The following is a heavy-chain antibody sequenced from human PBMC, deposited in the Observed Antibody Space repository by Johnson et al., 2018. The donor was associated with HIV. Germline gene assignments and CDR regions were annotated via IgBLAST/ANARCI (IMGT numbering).Heavy chain of an antibody. J-gene: IGHJ3*02. V-gene: IGHV3-7*05. D-gene: IGHD3-3*01. CDR2: INHDGSEK. CDR3: VRGANFWSANDAFDI. CDR1: GFMFGTYW. Sequence: VQLVESVGGLVQPGGSRRLSCAASGFMFGTYWMSWVRQGPGKGLEWVGNINHDGSEKYYVGSVKGRFTISRDNTKNSLYLQMNSLRVEDTAVYYCVRGANFWSANDAFDIWGQGTMVTVSS.